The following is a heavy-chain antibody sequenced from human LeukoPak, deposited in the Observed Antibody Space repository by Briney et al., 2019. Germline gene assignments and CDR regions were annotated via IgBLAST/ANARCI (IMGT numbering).Heavy chain of an antibody. Sequence: PGGSLRLSCAASGFTVSSNYMTWVRQAPGKGLEWVSVIYSGGSTYCANSVQGRFTISRDNSKNTLYLQMNSLTAEDTAVYYCARGGNYFDYWGQGTLVTVSS. CDR1: GFTVSSNY. CDR3: ARGGNYFDY. V-gene: IGHV3-53*01. D-gene: IGHD1-26*01. CDR2: IYSGGST. J-gene: IGHJ4*02.